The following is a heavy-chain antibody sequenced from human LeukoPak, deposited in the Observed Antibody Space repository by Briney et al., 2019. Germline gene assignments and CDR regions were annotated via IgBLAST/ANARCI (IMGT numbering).Heavy chain of an antibody. CDR1: GLTFGHQY. CDR2: ISGDGRRT. CDR3: ATLHFYAMGV. V-gene: IGHV3-11*01. J-gene: IGHJ6*02. Sequence: GGSLRLSCAASGLTFGHQYMTWIRQTPGKGLEWVSFISGDGRRTFYPDSVKGRFTISMDNTKNSLYLQVNSLRAEDTVMYYCATLHFYAMGVWGQGTTVTVSS.